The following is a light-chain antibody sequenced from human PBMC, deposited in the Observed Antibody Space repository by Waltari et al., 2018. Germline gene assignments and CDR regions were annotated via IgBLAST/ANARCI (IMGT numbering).Light chain of an antibody. CDR3: QQYGSSPWT. CDR2: CAS. Sequence: EIVLTQSPGTLSLSPGERATLSCRASQSVSSSYLAWYQQKPGQAPRLLIYCASSRATGIPDRFSGSGSGTDFTLTISRLDPEDFAVYYCQQYGSSPWTFGQGTKVEIK. CDR1: QSVSSSY. J-gene: IGKJ1*01. V-gene: IGKV3-20*01.